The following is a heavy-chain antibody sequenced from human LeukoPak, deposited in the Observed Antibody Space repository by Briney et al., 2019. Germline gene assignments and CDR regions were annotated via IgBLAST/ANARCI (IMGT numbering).Heavy chain of an antibody. CDR3: AKGLSVTSMGIDY. V-gene: IGHV3-23*01. CDR2: ISGSSGST. Sequence: GGSLRLSCAASGFTFSTYAMSWVRQAPGRGLEWVSTISGSSGSTDYADSVKGRFTVSRDNSRNTLYLQMHSLSAEDTAVYYCAKGLSVTSMGIDYWGQGTLVTVSS. D-gene: IGHD4-17*01. J-gene: IGHJ4*02. CDR1: GFTFSTYA.